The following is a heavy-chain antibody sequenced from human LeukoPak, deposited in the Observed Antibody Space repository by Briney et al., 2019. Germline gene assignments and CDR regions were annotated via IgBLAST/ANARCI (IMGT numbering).Heavy chain of an antibody. V-gene: IGHV1-18*04. CDR3: ARHSGSGWRALGY. J-gene: IGHJ4*02. D-gene: IGHD6-19*01. CDR2: TSYNGNT. Sequence: ASVKVSCKASGYTFSNYGISWVRQAPGLGLEWMGWTSYNGNTNYAQKFQDRVTMTTDTSTTTAYMELRSLESDDTAVYYCARHSGSGWRALGYWGQGTLVTVSS. CDR1: GYTFSNYG.